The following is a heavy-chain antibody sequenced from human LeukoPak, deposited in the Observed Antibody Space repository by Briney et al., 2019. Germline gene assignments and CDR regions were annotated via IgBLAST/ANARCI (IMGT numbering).Heavy chain of an antibody. CDR3: ARDSAMTTNRLYYYYGMDV. CDR1: GFTVSSNY. D-gene: IGHD2-2*01. Sequence: GGSLRLSCAASGFTVSSNYMSWVRQAPGKGLEWVSVIYSGSSTYYADYVKGRFTISRHNYKNTLYLQMNSLRGEEMAVYYCARDSAMTTNRLYYYYGMDVWGQGTTVTVPS. J-gene: IGHJ6*02. V-gene: IGHV3-53*04. CDR2: IYSGSST.